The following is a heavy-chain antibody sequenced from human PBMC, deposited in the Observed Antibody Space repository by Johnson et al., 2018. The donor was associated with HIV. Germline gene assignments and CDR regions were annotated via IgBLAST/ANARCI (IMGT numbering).Heavy chain of an antibody. CDR1: GFTFDDYG. J-gene: IGHJ3*02. CDR2: IPWNGGST. V-gene: IGHV3-20*04. D-gene: IGHD1-26*01. Sequence: VESGGGVVRPGGSLRLSCTASGFTFDDYGMSWVRHAPGKGLEWVSGIPWNGGSTGYADSVKGRFTISRDNAKNSLYLQMNSLRAEDTAVYYCAREWDPRTPDAFDIWGQGTMVTVSS. CDR3: AREWDPRTPDAFDI.